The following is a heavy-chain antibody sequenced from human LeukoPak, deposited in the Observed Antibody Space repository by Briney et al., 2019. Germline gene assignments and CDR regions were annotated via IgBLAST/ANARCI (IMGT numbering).Heavy chain of an antibody. Sequence: PSETLSLTCTVSGGSMKSGSHYWSWLRQPAGKGLEWIGRIYTTGITIYNPSLKSRVTMSVDTSKNQFSLKLSSVTAADTAVYYCARGRYYGSGRMKLYNWFDPWGQGTLVTVSS. CDR2: IYTTGIT. D-gene: IGHD3-10*01. J-gene: IGHJ5*02. V-gene: IGHV4-61*02. CDR1: GGSMKSGSHY. CDR3: ARGRYYGSGRMKLYNWFDP.